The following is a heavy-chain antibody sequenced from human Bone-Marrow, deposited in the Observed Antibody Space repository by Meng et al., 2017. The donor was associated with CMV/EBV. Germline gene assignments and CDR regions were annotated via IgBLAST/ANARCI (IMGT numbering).Heavy chain of an antibody. J-gene: IGHJ3*02. CDR2: IYSGGST. V-gene: IGHV3-66*02. CDR1: GLTFDDYT. D-gene: IGHD6-19*01. CDR3: ARIAAVAGTRGAFDI. Sequence: GESLKISCAASGLTFDDYTMHWVRQAPGKGLEWVSVIYSGGSTYYADSVKGRFTISRDNSKNTLYLQMNSLRAEDTAVYYCARIAAVAGTRGAFDIWGQGTMVTVSS.